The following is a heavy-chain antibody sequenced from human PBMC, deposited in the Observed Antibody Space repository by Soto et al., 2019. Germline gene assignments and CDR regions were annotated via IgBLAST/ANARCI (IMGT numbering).Heavy chain of an antibody. CDR3: ARVGERYSYGTFDY. Sequence: QLQLQESGSGLVKPSQTLSLTCAVSGGSISSGGYSWSWIRQPPGKGLEWIGYIYHSGSTYYNPSLKSGGTISVDRAKDQFSLKLSSVTAADTAVYYCARVGERYSYGTFDYWGQGTLVTVSS. J-gene: IGHJ4*02. V-gene: IGHV4-30-2*01. CDR2: IYHSGST. D-gene: IGHD5-18*01. CDR1: GGSISSGGYS.